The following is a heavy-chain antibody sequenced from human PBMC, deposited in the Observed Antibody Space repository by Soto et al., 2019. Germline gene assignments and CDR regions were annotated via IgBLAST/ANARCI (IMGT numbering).Heavy chain of an antibody. Sequence: LSLTCTVSGGSISSGGYYWSWIRQHPGKGLEWIGYIYYSGRTYYNPSLKSRVTISVDTSKNQFSLKLSSVTAADTAVYYCARAQSAYYDSSGYMSTFDYWGQGTLVTVSS. J-gene: IGHJ4*02. CDR2: IYYSGRT. D-gene: IGHD3-22*01. CDR3: ARAQSAYYDSSGYMSTFDY. V-gene: IGHV4-31*03. CDR1: GGSISSGGYY.